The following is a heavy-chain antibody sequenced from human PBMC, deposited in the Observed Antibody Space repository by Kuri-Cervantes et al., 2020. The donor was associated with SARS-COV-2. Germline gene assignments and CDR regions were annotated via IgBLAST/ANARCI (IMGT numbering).Heavy chain of an antibody. J-gene: IGHJ4*02. CDR2: ISGSGGST. Sequence: GESLKISCAASGFTFSDYYMSWVRQAPGKGLEWVSAISGSGGSTYYADSVKGRFTISRDNSKNTLYLQMNSLRAEDTAVYYCAKDRVYCSGGSCPLYYWGQGTLVTVSS. V-gene: IGHV3-23*01. CDR1: GFTFSDYY. D-gene: IGHD2-15*01. CDR3: AKDRVYCSGGSCPLYY.